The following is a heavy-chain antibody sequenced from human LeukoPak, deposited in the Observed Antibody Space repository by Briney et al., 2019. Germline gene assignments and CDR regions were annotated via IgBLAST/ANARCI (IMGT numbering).Heavy chain of an antibody. J-gene: IGHJ4*02. CDR2: FCLGRDT. V-gene: IGHV4-38-2*02. Sequence: SETLSLTCTVSGDSVTNDFFWGWVRQPRGKELEWIGSFCLGRDTYYRPSLKSRVTISVDTSKNQFSLNLNSVTAADTAVYYCARWASISRQPGGFFDHWGQGTLVTVSS. CDR1: GDSVTNDFF. D-gene: IGHD3-16*01. CDR3: ARWASISRQPGGFFDH.